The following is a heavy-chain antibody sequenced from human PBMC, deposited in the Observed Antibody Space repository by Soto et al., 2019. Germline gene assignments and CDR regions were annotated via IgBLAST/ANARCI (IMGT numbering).Heavy chain of an antibody. CDR3: AKELWFGELIYYDMDV. CDR1: GFTFSSYA. CDR2: ISGGSGRT. V-gene: IGHV3-23*01. J-gene: IGHJ6*03. Sequence: QLLESGGGLVQPGGSLRLSCAASGFTFSSYALSWVRQAPGKGLEWVSGISGGSGRTNYADSVKSRFTISRDNPKNTLFLQMDSLRVEDTAVYFCAKELWFGELIYYDMDVWGKGTTVTVSS. D-gene: IGHD3-10*01.